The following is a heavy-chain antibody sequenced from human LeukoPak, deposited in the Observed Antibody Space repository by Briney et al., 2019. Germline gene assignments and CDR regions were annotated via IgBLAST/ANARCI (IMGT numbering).Heavy chain of an antibody. J-gene: IGHJ5*02. D-gene: IGHD3-22*01. CDR2: MYYSGST. CDR3: ARPYYYDSRIDP. Sequence: SQTLSLTRTVSGGSITSGDYYWSWIRQPPGKGLEWIAYMYYSGSTYYNPSLKSRVTMSADTSKNQFSLKLSSVTAVDTAVYYCARPYYYDSRIDPWGQGTLVTVSS. V-gene: IGHV4-30-4*01. CDR1: GGSITSGDYY.